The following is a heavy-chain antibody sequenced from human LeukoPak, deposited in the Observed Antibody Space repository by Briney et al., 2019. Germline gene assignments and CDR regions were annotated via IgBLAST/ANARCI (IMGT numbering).Heavy chain of an antibody. CDR3: ATEQWLVSRNWFDP. CDR1: GYTFTSYD. Sequence: ASVTVSCKASGYTFTSYDINWVGQAAGQGVEWMGWMNPNSGNTDYAQKFQGRVTMTRNTSISTAYMELSSLRSEDTAVYYCATEQWLVSRNWFDPWGQGTLVTVSS. V-gene: IGHV1-8*01. D-gene: IGHD6-19*01. CDR2: MNPNSGNT. J-gene: IGHJ5*02.